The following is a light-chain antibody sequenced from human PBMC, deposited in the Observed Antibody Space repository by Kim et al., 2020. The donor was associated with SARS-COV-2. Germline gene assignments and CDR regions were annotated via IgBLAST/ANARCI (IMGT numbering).Light chain of an antibody. CDR2: TDN. V-gene: IGLV1-44*01. CDR1: SSNIGSNY. CDR3: AAWDDGLRGRM. J-gene: IGLJ3*02. Sequence: GQKVTNSGSGSSSNIGSNYVRWYQHLPGTAPTLLSYTDNQRPSGVPDRFSGSKSGTSASLAISGLQSEDAADYYCAAWDDGLRGRMFGGGTKVTVL.